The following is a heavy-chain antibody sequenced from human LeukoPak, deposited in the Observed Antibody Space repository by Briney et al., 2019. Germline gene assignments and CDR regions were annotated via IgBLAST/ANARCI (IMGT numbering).Heavy chain of an antibody. Sequence: QPGGSLRLSFAASGFPLSIHWMHWVRQAPGKGLVWVSRINGDGTTTSYADSVKGRFTISRVNAKGTLYLEVDSLRAEDTAIYYCARRWYTGTYYYFDLWGQGTLVTVSS. V-gene: IGHV3-74*01. CDR1: GFPLSIHW. D-gene: IGHD1-26*01. CDR2: INGDGTTT. CDR3: ARRWYTGTYYYFDL. J-gene: IGHJ4*02.